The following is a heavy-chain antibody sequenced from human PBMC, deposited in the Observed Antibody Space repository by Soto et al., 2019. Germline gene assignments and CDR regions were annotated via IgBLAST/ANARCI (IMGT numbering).Heavy chain of an antibody. CDR1: GVPFVSPFS. CDR3: VSWVSAHFDY. CDR2: ISSNCANT. D-gene: IGHD2-8*01. Sequence: GLSCAAPGVPFVSPFSHGMWLVRQSPGKGPEWVSTISSNCANTHYAESVKGRFTISKDASRNTVHLHMNSLRAEDTATYFCVSWVSAHFDYWGHGTPVTVSS. J-gene: IGHJ4*01. V-gene: IGHV3-23*01.